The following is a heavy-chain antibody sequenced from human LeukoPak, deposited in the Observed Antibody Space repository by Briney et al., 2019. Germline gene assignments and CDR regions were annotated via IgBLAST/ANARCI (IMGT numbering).Heavy chain of an antibody. CDR2: ISSSSSTI. CDR3: ARERWGIVGAMRALDY. D-gene: IGHD1-26*01. CDR1: GFTFSSYS. J-gene: IGHJ4*02. V-gene: IGHV3-48*04. Sequence: GGSLRLSCAASGFTFSSYSMNWVRQAPGKGLEWVSYISSSSSTIYYADSVKGRFTISRDNAKNSLYLQVNSLRAEDTAVYYCARERWGIVGAMRALDYWGQGTLVTVSS.